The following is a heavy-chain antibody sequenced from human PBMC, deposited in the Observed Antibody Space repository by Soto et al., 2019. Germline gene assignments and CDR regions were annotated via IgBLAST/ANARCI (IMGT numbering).Heavy chain of an antibody. J-gene: IGHJ4*02. CDR3: ASAASASLPGTLFDY. CDR2: IYYSGST. V-gene: IGHV4-31*03. Sequence: PSETLSLSCTVSGGSISSGGYYWSWIRQHPGKGLEWIGYIYYSGSTYYNPSLKSRVTISVDTSKNQFSLKLSSVTAADTAVYYCASAASASLPGTLFDYWGQRTLVTVSS. CDR1: GGSISSGGYY. D-gene: IGHD2-15*01.